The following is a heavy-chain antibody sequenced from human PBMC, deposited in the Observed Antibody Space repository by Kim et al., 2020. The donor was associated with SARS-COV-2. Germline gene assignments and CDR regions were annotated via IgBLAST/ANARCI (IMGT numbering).Heavy chain of an antibody. CDR1: GGSFSGYY. CDR3: ARGREYTYYYDSSGSKFDY. D-gene: IGHD3-22*01. Sequence: SETLSLTCAVYGGSFSGYYWSWIRQPPGKGLEWIGEINHSGSTNYNPSLKSRVTISVDTSKNQFSLKLSSVTAADTAVYYCARGREYTYYYDSSGSKFDYWGQGTLVTVSS. J-gene: IGHJ4*02. CDR2: INHSGST. V-gene: IGHV4-34*01.